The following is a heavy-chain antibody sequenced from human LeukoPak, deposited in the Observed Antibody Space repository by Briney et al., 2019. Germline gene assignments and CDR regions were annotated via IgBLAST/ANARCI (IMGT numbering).Heavy chain of an antibody. Sequence: SETLSLTCTVPGGSISSSSYYWGWIRQPPGKGLEWIGSIYYSGSTYCNPSLKSRVTISVDTSKNQFSLKLSSVTAADTAVYYCAGGYGSGSYYNGDSLDYWGHGTLVTVSS. CDR1: GGSISSSSYY. CDR3: AGGYGSGSYYNGDSLDY. J-gene: IGHJ4*01. CDR2: IYYSGST. D-gene: IGHD3-10*01. V-gene: IGHV4-39*01.